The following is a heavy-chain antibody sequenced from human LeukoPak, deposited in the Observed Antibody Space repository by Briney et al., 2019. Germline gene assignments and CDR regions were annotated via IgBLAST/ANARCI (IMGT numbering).Heavy chain of an antibody. CDR3: AKDRSWNDAFDY. CDR1: GLTFSSYA. Sequence: PGGSLRLSCAASGLTFSSYAMSWVRQAPGKGLEWVSAISGSGGSTYYADSVKGRFTISRDNSKNTLYQQMNSLRAEDTAVYYCAKDRSWNDAFDYWGQGTLVTVSS. V-gene: IGHV3-23*01. D-gene: IGHD1-1*01. CDR2: ISGSGGST. J-gene: IGHJ4*02.